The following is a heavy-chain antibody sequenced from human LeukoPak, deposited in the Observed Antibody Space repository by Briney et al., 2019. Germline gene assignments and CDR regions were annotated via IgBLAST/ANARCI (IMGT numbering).Heavy chain of an antibody. Sequence: SGGSLRLSCAASGFTFSSYEMNWVRQAPGKGLEWVSYISSSGSTIYYADSVKGRFTISRDNSKNTLYLQMNSLRAEDTAVYYCAKARQKYCSGGSCYSKEFDYWGQGTLVTVSS. CDR2: ISSSGSTI. V-gene: IGHV3-48*03. CDR3: AKARQKYCSGGSCYSKEFDY. D-gene: IGHD2-15*01. J-gene: IGHJ4*02. CDR1: GFTFSSYE.